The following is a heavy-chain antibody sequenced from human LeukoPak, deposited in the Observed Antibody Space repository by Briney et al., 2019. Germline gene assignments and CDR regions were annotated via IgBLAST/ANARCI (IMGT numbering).Heavy chain of an antibody. CDR1: GYNFTSYW. D-gene: IGHD3-10*01. J-gene: IGHJ4*02. CDR3: ARQGRGSDY. V-gene: IGHV5-51*01. Sequence: GESLEISCKVSGYNFTSYWIGWVRQLPGKGLEWRGIIYPGDSDTRYSPSFQGQVTISADKSISTAYLQWSSLKASDTATYYCARQGRGSDYWGQGTLLTVSS. CDR2: IYPGDSDT.